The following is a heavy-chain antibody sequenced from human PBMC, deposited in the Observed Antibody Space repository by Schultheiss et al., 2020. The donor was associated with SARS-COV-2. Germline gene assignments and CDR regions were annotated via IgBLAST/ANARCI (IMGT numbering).Heavy chain of an antibody. CDR2: IYYSGST. V-gene: IGHV4-31*03. Sequence: SETLSLTCTVSGGSISSGGYYWSWIRQHPGKGLEWIGYIYYSGSTYYNPSLKSRVTISVDTSKNQFSLKLSSVTAADTAVYYCAREGGSYDHAFDIWGQGTMVTVSS. CDR3: AREGGSYDHAFDI. D-gene: IGHD1-26*01. J-gene: IGHJ3*02. CDR1: GGSISSGGYY.